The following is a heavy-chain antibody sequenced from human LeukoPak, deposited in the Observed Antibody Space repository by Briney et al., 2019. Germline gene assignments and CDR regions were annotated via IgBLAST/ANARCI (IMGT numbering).Heavy chain of an antibody. J-gene: IGHJ4*02. CDR2: IKQDGSEK. Sequence: GGSLRLSCEASGFTFSNHWMSWVRQAPGKGLEWVANIKQDGSEKYYVDSVKGRFTISRDNAKNSLYLQMNSLRAEDTAVYYCARSGDGGYSYGEIDYWGQGTLVTVSS. D-gene: IGHD5-18*01. CDR1: GFTFSNHW. CDR3: ARSGDGGYSYGEIDY. V-gene: IGHV3-7*01.